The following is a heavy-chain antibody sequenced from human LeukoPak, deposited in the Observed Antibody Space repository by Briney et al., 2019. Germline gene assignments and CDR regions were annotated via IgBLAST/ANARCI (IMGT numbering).Heavy chain of an antibody. V-gene: IGHV3-30-3*01. CDR2: ISYDGSNK. CDR1: GFTFSSYV. Sequence: GGSLRLSCAASGFTFSSYVIRWVRQAPGKGLEWVAVISYDGSNKYYADSVKGRFTISRDNSKNTLYLQMNSLRAEDTAVYYCAKGDPHDYGDYGIFDYWGQGTLVTVSS. J-gene: IGHJ4*02. CDR3: AKGDPHDYGDYGIFDY. D-gene: IGHD4-17*01.